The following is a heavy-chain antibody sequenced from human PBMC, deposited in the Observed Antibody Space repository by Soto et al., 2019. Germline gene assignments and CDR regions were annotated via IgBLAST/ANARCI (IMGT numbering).Heavy chain of an antibody. CDR1: GDSVSSNSAA. V-gene: IGHV6-1*01. D-gene: IGHD3-3*01. CDR3: ARVGVYDFWSGYPHYYMDV. Sequence: QTLSLTCAISGDSVSSNSAAWNWIRQSPSRGLEWLGRTYYRSKWYNDYAVSVKSRITINPDTSKNQFSLQLNSVTPEDTAVYYCARVGVYDFWSGYPHYYMDVWGKGTTVTVSS. CDR2: TYYRSKWYN. J-gene: IGHJ6*03.